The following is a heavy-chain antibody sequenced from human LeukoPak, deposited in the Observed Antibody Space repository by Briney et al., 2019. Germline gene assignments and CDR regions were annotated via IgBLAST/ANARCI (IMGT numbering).Heavy chain of an antibody. V-gene: IGHV3-23*01. J-gene: IGHJ6*02. CDR3: AKGLWDYYGSGIMYYTMDV. CDR2: ISGSGGRT. Sequence: GGSLRFSCAASGFTFSNYVMGWVRQAPGKGLEWVSTISGSGGRTYYADSVKGRFTISRGNSKNTLYLQVNSLRAEDTAVYYCAKGLWDYYGSGIMYYTMDVWGQGTTVTVSS. CDR1: GFTFSNYV. D-gene: IGHD3-10*01.